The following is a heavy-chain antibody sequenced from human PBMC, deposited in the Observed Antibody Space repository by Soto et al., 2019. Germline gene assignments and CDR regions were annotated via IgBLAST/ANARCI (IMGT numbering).Heavy chain of an antibody. Sequence: EVQLVESGGGLVKPGGSLRLSCAASGFTFSSYSMNWVRQAPGKGLEWVSSISSSSSYIYYADSVKGRFTISRDNAKNSLYLQMNSLGAEDTAVYYCARDLVVVVAATLDAFDIWGQGTMVTVSS. CDR3: ARDLVVVVAATLDAFDI. J-gene: IGHJ3*02. CDR2: ISSSSSYI. V-gene: IGHV3-21*01. CDR1: GFTFSSYS. D-gene: IGHD2-15*01.